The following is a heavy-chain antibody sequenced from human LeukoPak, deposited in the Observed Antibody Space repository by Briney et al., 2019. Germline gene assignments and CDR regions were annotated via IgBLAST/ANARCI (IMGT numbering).Heavy chain of an antibody. CDR2: INPIFDSA. J-gene: IGHJ4*02. CDR3: ASQDASIYSESSTSPTYSD. Sequence: ASVKVSCKASGGTFTNYAFNWVRQAPGQGLEWMGRINPIFDSAHYAQRFQGRITITTDESSTTAYMTLSSLTSDDTAVYYCASQDASIYSESSTSPTYSDWGQGTLVTVSS. V-gene: IGHV1-69*05. CDR1: GGTFTNYA. D-gene: IGHD3-22*01.